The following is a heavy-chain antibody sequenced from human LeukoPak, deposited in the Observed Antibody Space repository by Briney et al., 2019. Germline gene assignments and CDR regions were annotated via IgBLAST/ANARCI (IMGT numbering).Heavy chain of an antibody. Sequence: SVKVSCKASGGTFSSYAISWVRQAPGQGLEWMGGIIPIFGTANYAQKFQGRVTITADKSTSTAYMELSSLRSEDTAVYYCATASLVVVAAKALGDWFDPWGQGTLVTVSS. J-gene: IGHJ5*02. CDR3: ATASLVVVAAKALGDWFDP. CDR1: GGTFSSYA. D-gene: IGHD2-15*01. CDR2: IIPIFGTA. V-gene: IGHV1-69*06.